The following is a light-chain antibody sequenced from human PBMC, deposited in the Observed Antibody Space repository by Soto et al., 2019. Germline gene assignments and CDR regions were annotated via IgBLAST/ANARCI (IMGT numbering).Light chain of an antibody. Sequence: DIVLTQSPDSLAVSLGERATINCKSSQSVLYSSNNKNHLAWYQRKPGQPPKLLIYWASTRESGVPDRFSGSGSGTDFTLTISSLQAEDVAVYYCQQYYSIPWTFGQGTKVEIK. CDR2: WAS. V-gene: IGKV4-1*01. CDR1: QSVLYSSNNKNH. CDR3: QQYYSIPWT. J-gene: IGKJ1*01.